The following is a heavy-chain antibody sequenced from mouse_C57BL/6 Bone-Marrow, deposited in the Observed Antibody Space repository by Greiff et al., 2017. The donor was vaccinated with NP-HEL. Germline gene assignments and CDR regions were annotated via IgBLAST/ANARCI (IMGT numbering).Heavy chain of an antibody. CDR1: GYAFSSSW. CDR2: IYPGDGDT. Sequence: LVEPGASVKISCKASGYAFSSSWMNWVKQRPGKGLEWIGRIYPGDGDTNYNGKFKGKATLTADKSSSTAYMQLSSLTSEDSAVYFCARFINDYWGQGTTLTVSS. CDR3: ARFINDY. V-gene: IGHV1-82*01. J-gene: IGHJ2*01. D-gene: IGHD1-1*01.